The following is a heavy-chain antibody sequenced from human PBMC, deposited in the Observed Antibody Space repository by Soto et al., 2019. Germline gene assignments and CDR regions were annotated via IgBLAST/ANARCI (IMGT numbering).Heavy chain of an antibody. D-gene: IGHD2-2*01. CDR2: IYYSGST. V-gene: IGHV4-59*08. Sequence: SETLSRTFTVSGDSIRSYHWSWIRQPPGKGLEWIGYIYYSGSTHYNPSLKSRVTISVDTSKNQFSLKLSSVTAADTAVYYCARHAPYCSSTSHCAYGMDVWGQGTTVT. CDR3: ARHAPYCSSTSHCAYGMDV. CDR1: GDSIRSYH. J-gene: IGHJ6*02.